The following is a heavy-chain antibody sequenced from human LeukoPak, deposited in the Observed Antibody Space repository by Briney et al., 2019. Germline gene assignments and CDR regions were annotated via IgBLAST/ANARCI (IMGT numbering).Heavy chain of an antibody. CDR1: GFTFSSYW. V-gene: IGHV3-74*01. J-gene: IGHJ4*02. CDR3: ARWELRFLEWLGYFDY. CDR2: INTDGSST. Sequence: PGGSLRLSCAASGFTFSSYWMHWVRQAPGKGLVWVSRINTDGSSTSYADSVKGRFTISRDNAKNTLYLQMNSLRAEDTAVYYCARWELRFLEWLGYFDYWGQGTLVTVSS. D-gene: IGHD3-3*01.